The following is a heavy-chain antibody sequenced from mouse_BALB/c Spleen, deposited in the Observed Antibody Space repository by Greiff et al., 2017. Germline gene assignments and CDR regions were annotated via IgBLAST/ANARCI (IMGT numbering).Heavy chain of an antibody. CDR2: ISYSGST. J-gene: IGHJ2*01. Sequence: EVKLVESGPGLVKPSQSLSLTCTVTGYSITSDYAWNWIRQFPGNKLEWMGYISYSGSTSYNPSLKSRISITRDTSKNQFFLQLNSVTTEDTATYYCATNWDYFDYWGQGTTLTVSS. D-gene: IGHD4-1*01. CDR1: GYSITSDYA. CDR3: ATNWDYFDY. V-gene: IGHV3-2*02.